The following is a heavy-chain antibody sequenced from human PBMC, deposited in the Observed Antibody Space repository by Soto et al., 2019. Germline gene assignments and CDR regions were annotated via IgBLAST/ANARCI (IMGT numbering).Heavy chain of an antibody. CDR3: ARLKYSSGWLFDY. V-gene: IGHV4-39*01. CDR2: IYYSGST. CDR1: GGSISSSSYY. Sequence: QLPVQESGPGLVKPSETLSLTCTVSGGSISSSSYYWGWIRQPPGKGLEWIGSIYYSGSTYYNPSLKSRVTISIDTSKNQFSLKLSSVTAADTAVYYGARLKYSSGWLFDYWGQGTLVTVSS. J-gene: IGHJ4*02. D-gene: IGHD6-19*01.